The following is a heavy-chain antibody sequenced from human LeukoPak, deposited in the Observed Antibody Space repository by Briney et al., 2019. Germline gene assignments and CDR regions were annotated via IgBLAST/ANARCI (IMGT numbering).Heavy chain of an antibody. CDR2: INSDGSSI. CDR1: GFTFSSHW. V-gene: IGHV3-74*01. Sequence: PGGSLRLSCAASGFTFSSHWMHWVRQAPGKGLVWVSRINSDGSSISYADSVKGRFTISRDNAKNTLYLQMNSLRAEDTAVYYCAKDRLTYYYYGMDVWGQGTTVTVSS. D-gene: IGHD2-15*01. J-gene: IGHJ6*02. CDR3: AKDRLTYYYYGMDV.